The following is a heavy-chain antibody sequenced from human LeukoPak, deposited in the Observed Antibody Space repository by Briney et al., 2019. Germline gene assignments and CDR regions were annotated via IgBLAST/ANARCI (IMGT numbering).Heavy chain of an antibody. Sequence: PGGSLRLSCAASGFTFSSYDMHWVRQAPGKGLEWVAVISNAGSDKYYADSVKGRFTTSRDNAKNTLYLQMNSLRAEDTALYYCTRVQAGRAGLMDVWGRGTTVTVSS. D-gene: IGHD6-13*01. J-gene: IGHJ6*02. CDR1: GFTFSSYD. CDR3: TRVQAGRAGLMDV. CDR2: ISNAGSDK. V-gene: IGHV3-30*03.